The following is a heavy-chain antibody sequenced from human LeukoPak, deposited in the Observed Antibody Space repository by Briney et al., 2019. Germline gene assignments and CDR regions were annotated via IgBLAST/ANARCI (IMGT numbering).Heavy chain of an antibody. CDR3: AKVEEKWELLRAFDY. D-gene: IGHD1-26*01. CDR1: GFTFSSYG. J-gene: IGHJ4*02. V-gene: IGHV3-23*01. CDR2: ISGSGGST. Sequence: GGTLRLSCAASGFTFSSYGMSWVRQAPGKGLEWVSAISGSGGSTYYADSVKGRFTISRDNSKNTLYLQMNSLRAEDTAVYYCAKVEEKWELLRAFDYWGQGTLVTVSS.